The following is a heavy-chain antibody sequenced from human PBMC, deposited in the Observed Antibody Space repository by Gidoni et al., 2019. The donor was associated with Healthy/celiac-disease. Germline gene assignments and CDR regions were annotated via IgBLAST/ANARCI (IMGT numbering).Heavy chain of an antibody. J-gene: IGHJ4*02. D-gene: IGHD6-19*01. CDR2: ISGSGGST. CDR3: AKDQRYSSGCLDY. CDR1: GFTFSSYA. Sequence: EVQLLESGGGLVQPGGSLRLSCAASGFTFSSYAMSWVRQAPGKWLAWVSAISGSGGSTYYADSVKGRFTISRDNSKNTLYLQMNSLRAEDTAVYYCAKDQRYSSGCLDYWGQGTLVTVSS. V-gene: IGHV3-23*01.